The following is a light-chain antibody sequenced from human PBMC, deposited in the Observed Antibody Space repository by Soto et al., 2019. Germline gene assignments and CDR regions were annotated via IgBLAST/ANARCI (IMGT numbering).Light chain of an antibody. CDR3: QQYNKWPRT. Sequence: EIVMTQSPATQSVSPGERATLSCRASQSVSSNLAWYQQKPGQAPRLLIYGASTRATGIPARFSGSGSGTEFTLTISSLQSEDFAVYYCQQYNKWPRTFGQGTKVDIK. CDR2: GAS. J-gene: IGKJ1*01. V-gene: IGKV3-15*01. CDR1: QSVSSN.